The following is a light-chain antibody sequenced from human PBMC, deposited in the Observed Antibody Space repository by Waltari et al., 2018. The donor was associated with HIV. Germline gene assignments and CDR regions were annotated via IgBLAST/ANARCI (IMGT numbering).Light chain of an antibody. CDR2: WAS. J-gene: IGKJ1*01. CDR3: QQYYDTPQT. CDR1: QTILYSSNNKNY. V-gene: IGKV4-1*01. Sequence: DIVMTQSPDSLVVSLGERATINCKSSQTILYSSNNKNYLAWYQQKPGQPPKLLIYWASTRGSGVPDRFSGSGSGSDFTLTISSLQAEDVAVYYCQQYYDTPQTFGQGTKVEIK.